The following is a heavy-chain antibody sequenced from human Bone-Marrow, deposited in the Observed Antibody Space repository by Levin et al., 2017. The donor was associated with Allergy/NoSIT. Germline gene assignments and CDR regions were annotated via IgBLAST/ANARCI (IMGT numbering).Heavy chain of an antibody. J-gene: IGHJ4*02. CDR2: ISWNSGSI. V-gene: IGHV3-9*01. D-gene: IGHD3-22*01. CDR1: GFNFDHYA. CDR3: TKDTEYYYDSTGYYNY. Sequence: GGSLRLSCAASGFNFDHYAMHWVRQAPGKGLEWVSGISWNSGSIGYEDSVKGRFTISRDNAKNSLYLQMNSLRPEDTAFYYCTKDTEYYYDSTGYYNYWGQGTLVTVSS.